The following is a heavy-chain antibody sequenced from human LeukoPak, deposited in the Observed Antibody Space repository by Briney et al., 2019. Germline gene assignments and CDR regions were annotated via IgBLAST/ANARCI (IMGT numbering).Heavy chain of an antibody. CDR3: ASSATRPLWY. J-gene: IGHJ4*02. Sequence: PSQTLSLTCTVSGGSISSGSYYWSWIRQPAGKGLEWIGRIYTSGSTNYNPSLKSRVTISVDTSKNQFSLRLSSVTAADTAVYYCASSATRPLWYWGQGTLVTVSS. CDR2: IYTSGST. CDR1: GGSISSGSYY. V-gene: IGHV4-61*02. D-gene: IGHD5-12*01.